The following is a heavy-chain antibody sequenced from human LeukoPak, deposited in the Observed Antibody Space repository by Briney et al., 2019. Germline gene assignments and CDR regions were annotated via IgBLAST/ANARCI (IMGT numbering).Heavy chain of an antibody. CDR1: GGSLTSSSYY. D-gene: IGHD2-15*01. J-gene: IGHJ5*01. Sequence: PSETLSLTCAASGGSLTSSSYYWGWIRQSPGKGLEWIGSIYFNGRPYHNPSLKSRVTISADTSKNQFSLKLTSVTAADTAVYYCARHWKYCSVGSCSDNWFDSWGQGTLVTVSS. V-gene: IGHV4-39*01. CDR2: IYFNGRP. CDR3: ARHWKYCSVGSCSDNWFDS.